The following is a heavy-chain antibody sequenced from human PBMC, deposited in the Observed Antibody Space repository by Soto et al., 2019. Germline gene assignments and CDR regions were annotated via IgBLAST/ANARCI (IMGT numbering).Heavy chain of an antibody. CDR2: IHPDDSET. J-gene: IGHJ6*02. CDR1: GWSFTRYL. D-gene: IGHD1-1*01. V-gene: IGHV5-51*01. Sequence: GGSLKISFKLSGWSFTRYLISVVRQMPGKGLECMGIIHPDDSETRYSPSFQGRVTISADKSISNAYLQWSRLRASDTAMYYCGRPEQQKRVGDGMEVWGQGTTVTVSS. CDR3: GRPEQQKRVGDGMEV.